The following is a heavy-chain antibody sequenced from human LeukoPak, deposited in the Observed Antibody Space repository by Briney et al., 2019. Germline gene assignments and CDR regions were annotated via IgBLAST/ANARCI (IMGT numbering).Heavy chain of an antibody. CDR3: AREAVAGGSGSNYYYYGMDV. CDR2: ISYSGST. J-gene: IGHJ6*02. D-gene: IGHD3-10*01. V-gene: IGHV4-59*01. CDR1: GGSISSYY. Sequence: PSETLSLTCTVSGGSISSYYWSWIRQPPGKGLEWIGFISYSGSTNYNPSLKSRVTISVDTSKNHFSLKLSSVTAADTAVYYCAREAVAGGSGSNYYYYGMDVWGQGTTVTVSS.